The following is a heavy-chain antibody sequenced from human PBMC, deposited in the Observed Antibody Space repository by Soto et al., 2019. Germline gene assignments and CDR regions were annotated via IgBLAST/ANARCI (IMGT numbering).Heavy chain of an antibody. CDR2: ISSSGTV. V-gene: IGHV4-59*01. D-gene: IGHD1-7*01. CDR3: ARDRKLELPGNYYYYGMDV. J-gene: IGHJ6*02. CDR1: GXSIGDYF. Sequence: LSLTFRVSGXSIGDYFWTWIRQSPGRGLEWIGYISSSGTVKYNSSLKSRVTISLDRSRNQFSLKLSSVTAADTAVYFCARDRKLELPGNYYYYGMDVWGQGTTVTV.